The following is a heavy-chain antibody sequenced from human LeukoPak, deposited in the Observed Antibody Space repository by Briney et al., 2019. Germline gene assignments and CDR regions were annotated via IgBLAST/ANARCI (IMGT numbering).Heavy chain of an antibody. D-gene: IGHD3-22*01. Sequence: GGSLRLSCAASGFTFSSLAINWVRQAPGKGLEWVSVITGSGSGADYADSVKGRFTISRDNSQNTVHLQMNSLRAEDTAVYYCARDPPRNYYDSSGFNSYDAFDIWGQGTMVTVSS. J-gene: IGHJ3*02. CDR3: ARDPPRNYYDSSGFNSYDAFDI. CDR2: ITGSGSGA. CDR1: GFTFSSLA. V-gene: IGHV3-23*01.